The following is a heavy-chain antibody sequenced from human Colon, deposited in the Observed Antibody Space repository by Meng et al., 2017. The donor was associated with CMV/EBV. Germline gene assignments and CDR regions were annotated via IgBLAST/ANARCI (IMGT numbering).Heavy chain of an antibody. CDR2: IYYSGST. J-gene: IGHJ4*02. Sequence: GSLRLSCAVSGLTFSSYAMNWIRQAPGKGLEWIGSIYYSGSTYYNPSLKSRVTISVDTSKNQFSLKLSSVTAADTAVYYPYSGYDFDYWGQGTLVTVSS. D-gene: IGHD5-12*01. CDR1: GLTFSSYA. CDR3: YSGYDFDY. V-gene: IGHV4-39*07.